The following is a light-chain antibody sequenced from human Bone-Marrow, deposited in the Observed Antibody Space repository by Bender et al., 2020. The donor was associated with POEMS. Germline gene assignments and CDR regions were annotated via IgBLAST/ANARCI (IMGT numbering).Light chain of an antibody. CDR2: DVS. CDR1: SSDVGNFNY. V-gene: IGLV2-14*03. CDR3: QSYDNSLGGWV. J-gene: IGLJ3*02. Sequence: QSALTQPASVSGSPGQSITISCTGSSSDVGNFNYVSWYQQHPGKAPKLIIFDVSKRPSGVSNRFSGSKSGNTASLSISGLQAEDEADYYCQSYDNSLGGWVFGGGTKLTVL.